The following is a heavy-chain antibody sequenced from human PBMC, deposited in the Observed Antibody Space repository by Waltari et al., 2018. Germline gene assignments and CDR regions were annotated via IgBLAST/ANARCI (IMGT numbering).Heavy chain of an antibody. CDR2: ISGSGGST. D-gene: IGHD6-19*01. Sequence: EVQLLESGGGLVQPGGSLRLSCEASGLTVSSYAMSWGRQAPGKGLELVSAISGSGGSTYYADSGKGRFTISRDNSKNTLYLQMNSLRAEDTAVYYCAKDHVAVPDAFDIWGQGTMVTVSS. J-gene: IGHJ3*02. CDR3: AKDHVAVPDAFDI. CDR1: GLTVSSYA. V-gene: IGHV3-23*01.